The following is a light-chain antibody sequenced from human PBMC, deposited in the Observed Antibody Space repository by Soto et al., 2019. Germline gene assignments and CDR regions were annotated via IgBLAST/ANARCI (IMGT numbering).Light chain of an antibody. CDR2: DAS. CDR1: QSVSSY. Sequence: EILLTQSPATLSLSPGERATLSCRASQSVSSYLAWYQQKPGQAPRLLIYDASNSATGIPARFSGSGSGTDFTLTISSLEPEDFAVYYCQQRSNWPSWTFGQGTKVEIK. J-gene: IGKJ1*01. V-gene: IGKV3-11*01. CDR3: QQRSNWPSWT.